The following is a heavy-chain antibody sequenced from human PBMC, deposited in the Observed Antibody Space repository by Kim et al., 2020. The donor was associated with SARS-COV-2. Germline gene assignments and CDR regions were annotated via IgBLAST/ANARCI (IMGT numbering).Heavy chain of an antibody. CDR1: GYTFTSYD. CDR3: ARAVVAAAGKIYYFDY. D-gene: IGHD6-13*01. Sequence: ASVKVSCKASGYTFTSYDMNWVRQAPGQGLEWMGWINTNTGNPTYAQGFTGRFVFSLDTSVSTAYLQISSLKAEDTAVYYCARAVVAAAGKIYYFDYWGQGTLVTVSS. V-gene: IGHV7-4-1*02. CDR2: INTNTGNP. J-gene: IGHJ4*02.